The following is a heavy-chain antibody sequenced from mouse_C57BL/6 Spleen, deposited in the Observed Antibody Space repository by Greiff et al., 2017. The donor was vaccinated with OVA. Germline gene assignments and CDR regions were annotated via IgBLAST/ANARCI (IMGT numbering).Heavy chain of an antibody. V-gene: IGHV1-52*01. CDR2: IDPSDSET. Sequence: VQLQESGAELVRPGSSVKLSCKASGYTFTSYWMHWVKQRPIQGLEWIGNIDPSDSETHSNQKFKDKATLTVDKSSSTAYMQLSSLTSEDSAVYYCARRGGNYYAMDYWGQGTSVTVSS. J-gene: IGHJ4*01. CDR3: ARRGGNYYAMDY. D-gene: IGHD2-1*01. CDR1: GYTFTSYW.